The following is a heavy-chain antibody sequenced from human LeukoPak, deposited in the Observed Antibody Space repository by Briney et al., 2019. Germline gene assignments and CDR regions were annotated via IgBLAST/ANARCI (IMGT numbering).Heavy chain of an antibody. V-gene: IGHV3-23*01. J-gene: IGHJ4*02. Sequence: PGGSLRLSCAASGFTFSSYVMTWVRQAPGKGLEWVSAISGTGATTYYADSVKGRFTISRDNAKNSLYLQMNSLRDEDTAMYYCARRCEGVYYLDSWGQGTLVTVSS. CDR2: ISGTGATT. CDR1: GFTFSSYV. CDR3: ARRCEGVYYLDS.